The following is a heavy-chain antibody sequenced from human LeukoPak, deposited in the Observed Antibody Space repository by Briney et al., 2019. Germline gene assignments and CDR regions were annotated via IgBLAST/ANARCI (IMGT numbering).Heavy chain of an antibody. D-gene: IGHD2-8*02. J-gene: IGHJ4*02. V-gene: IGHV4-34*01. CDR1: GGSFSGYY. Sequence: SETLSLTCAVYGGSFSGYYLSWIRQPPRKGLEWIGEINHSGSTNYNPSLKSRVTISVATSKNQSSLKLSSVTAADTAVYYCTRVLWWSSSYFDYWGQGTLVTVSS. CDR2: INHSGST. CDR3: TRVLWWSSSYFDY.